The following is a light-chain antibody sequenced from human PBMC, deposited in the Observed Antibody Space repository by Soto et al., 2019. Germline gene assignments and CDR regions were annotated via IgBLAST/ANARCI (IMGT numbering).Light chain of an antibody. CDR1: QSVSGDY. CDR2: GAS. CDR3: HRYGSSPT. J-gene: IGKJ2*01. Sequence: EVVLTQSPDILSLSPGERASLSCRASQSVSGDYVAWYQQKPGQAPGLLIHGASNRATGIPDRFSGSGSGTDFTLTISRLEPEDFAVYFWHRYGSSPTFGTGTRLEIK. V-gene: IGKV3-20*01.